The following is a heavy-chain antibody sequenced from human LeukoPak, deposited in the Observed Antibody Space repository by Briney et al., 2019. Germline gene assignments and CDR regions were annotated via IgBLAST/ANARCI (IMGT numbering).Heavy chain of an antibody. CDR2: INHSRST. D-gene: IGHD3-22*01. CDR3: ARGDYYYDSSGPLFDY. Sequence: SETLSLTCAGYGGSFSGYYWSWIRQPPGKGLEWIGEINHSRSTSYNPSLKSRVTISVDTSKNQFSLKLSSVTAADTAVYYCARGDYYYDSSGPLFDYWGQGTLVTVSS. J-gene: IGHJ4*02. V-gene: IGHV4-34*01. CDR1: GGSFSGYY.